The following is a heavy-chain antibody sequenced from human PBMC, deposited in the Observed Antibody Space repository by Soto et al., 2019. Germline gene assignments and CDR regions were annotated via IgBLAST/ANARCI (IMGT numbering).Heavy chain of an antibody. CDR2: IYSDGRT. CDR3: AKDERVDY. CDR1: GSTVSNTY. D-gene: IGHD6-25*01. V-gene: IGHV3-53*01. Sequence: PGGSLRLSCAASGSTVSNTYMTWVRQAPGKGLECVSIIYSDGRTFYADSVKGRFTISRDNSKNTLFLQMNSLRGEDTAVYYCAKDERVDYWGQGTLVTVSS. J-gene: IGHJ4*02.